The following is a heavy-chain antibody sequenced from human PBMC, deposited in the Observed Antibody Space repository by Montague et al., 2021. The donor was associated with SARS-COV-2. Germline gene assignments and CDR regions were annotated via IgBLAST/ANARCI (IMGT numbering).Heavy chain of an antibody. V-gene: IGHV4-61*01. CDR1: GVSISSGSYY. J-gene: IGHJ4*02. CDR3: VREKYYFDDSGSK. Sequence: SETLSLTCPVSGVSISSGSYYWSWVRQPPGKGLEWIGYVYHTGXTXYXXXXKXRVTLSIDTSKNQFSLNLTSVTAADTAVYYCVREKYYFDDSGSKWGQGTLVTV. D-gene: IGHD3-22*01. CDR2: VYHTGXT.